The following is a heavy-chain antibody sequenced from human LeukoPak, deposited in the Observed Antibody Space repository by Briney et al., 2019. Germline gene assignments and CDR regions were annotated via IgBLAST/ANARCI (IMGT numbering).Heavy chain of an antibody. Sequence: GRSLRLSCAASGFTFSNFAMHWVRQAPGKGLEWVAVISYDGSIKYYADSVKGRFTISRDNSKNTLYLQMNSLRAEDTAVYYCAREGMTTVTTRWAFDIWGQGSMVTVSS. J-gene: IGHJ3*02. D-gene: IGHD4-17*01. CDR3: AREGMTTVTTRWAFDI. V-gene: IGHV3-30*04. CDR1: GFTFSNFA. CDR2: ISYDGSIK.